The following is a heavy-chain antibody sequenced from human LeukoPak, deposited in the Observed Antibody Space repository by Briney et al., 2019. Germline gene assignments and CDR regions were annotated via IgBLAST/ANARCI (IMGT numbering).Heavy chain of an antibody. CDR2: IYSSGST. CDR1: GGSISSYS. V-gene: IGHV4-59*01. Sequence: SETLSLTCTVSGGSISSYSWSWIRQPPGKRLEWIGYIYSSGSTNYNPSLKSRVTISVDTSKNQFSLRLTSVTAADTAAYYCARERTRPFSITSFSWFDPWGQGTLVTVSS. D-gene: IGHD2-2*01. J-gene: IGHJ5*02. CDR3: ARERTRPFSITSFSWFDP.